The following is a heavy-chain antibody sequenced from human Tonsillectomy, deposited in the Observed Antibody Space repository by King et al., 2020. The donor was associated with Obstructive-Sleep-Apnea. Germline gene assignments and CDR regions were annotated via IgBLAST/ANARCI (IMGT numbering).Heavy chain of an antibody. CDR2: IIPILGIA. Sequence: QLVQSGAEVKKPGSSVKVSCKASGGTFSSYAISWVRQAPGQGLEWMGGIIPILGIANYAQKFQGRVTITADKSTSTASMELGSLRSEDTAVYYCARDAVLSYGSWSYYPAYFDYWGQGTLVTVSS. CDR3: ARDAVLSYGSWSYYPAYFDY. V-gene: IGHV1-69*10. D-gene: IGHD3-10*01. J-gene: IGHJ4*02. CDR1: GGTFSSYA.